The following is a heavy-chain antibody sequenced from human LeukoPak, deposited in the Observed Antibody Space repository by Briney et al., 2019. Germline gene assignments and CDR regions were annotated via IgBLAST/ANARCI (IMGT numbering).Heavy chain of an antibody. Sequence: GSLRLSCAASGFTVSSNYMSWVRQAPGKGLEWVSVIYSGGSTYYADSVKGRFTISRDNSKNTLYLQMNSLRAEDTAVYYCARDQLGAVLYFDYWGQGALVTVSS. D-gene: IGHD1-1*01. CDR2: IYSGGST. CDR3: ARDQLGAVLYFDY. J-gene: IGHJ4*02. V-gene: IGHV3-53*01. CDR1: GFTVSSNY.